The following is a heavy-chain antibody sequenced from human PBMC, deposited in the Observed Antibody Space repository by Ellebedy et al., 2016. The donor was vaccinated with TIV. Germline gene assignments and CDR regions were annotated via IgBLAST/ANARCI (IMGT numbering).Heavy chain of an antibody. J-gene: IGHJ4*02. Sequence: GESLKISCAASGFTFSSYAMSWVRQAPGKGLEWVSAISGSGGRTFYADSVKGRFTISRDNSKDTVYLQMNSLRGEDTAVYYCARGRGGSTGSDYFDYWGQGTLVTVSS. D-gene: IGHD2-2*01. CDR2: ISGSGGRT. V-gene: IGHV3-23*01. CDR1: GFTFSSYA. CDR3: ARGRGGSTGSDYFDY.